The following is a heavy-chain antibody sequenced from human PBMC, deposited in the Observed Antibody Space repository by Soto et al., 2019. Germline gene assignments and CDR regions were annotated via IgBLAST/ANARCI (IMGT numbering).Heavy chain of an antibody. J-gene: IGHJ4*02. D-gene: IGHD5-18*01. V-gene: IGHV1-18*01. CDR1: GYTFTSYG. Sequence: ASVKVSCKASGYTFTSYGISWVRQAPGQGLEWMGWISVYNGNTNYAQKLQGRVTMTTDTSTSTAYMELRSLRSDDTAVYYCAREVEGYTYGRDYFDYWGQGTLVTVSS. CDR2: ISVYNGNT. CDR3: AREVEGYTYGRDYFDY.